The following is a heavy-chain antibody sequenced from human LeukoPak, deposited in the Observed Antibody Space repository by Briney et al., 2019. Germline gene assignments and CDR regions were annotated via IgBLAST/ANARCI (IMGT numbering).Heavy chain of an antibody. J-gene: IGHJ4*02. CDR2: ISYDGHYK. CDR1: GFSFSDYS. V-gene: IGHV3-30*04. D-gene: IGHD3-10*01. Sequence: RGSLRLSCAASGFSFSDYSMRWVRQAPGKGLEWVAFISYDGHYKYYADSVNGRFTISRDNSKNTLYLQMNSLRPEDTAVYFCARDQQVGGNYYYLDYWGQGTLVTVSS. CDR3: ARDQQVGGNYYYLDY.